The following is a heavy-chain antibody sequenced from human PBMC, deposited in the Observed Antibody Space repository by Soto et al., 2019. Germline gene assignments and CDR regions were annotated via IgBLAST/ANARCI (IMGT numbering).Heavy chain of an antibody. V-gene: IGHV3-23*01. J-gene: IGHJ4*02. CDR2: ISGGGDSI. CDR1: GFTFSNSA. Sequence: PWGSLRLSCAASGFTFSNSAMNWVRQVPGKGLEWVSIISGGGDSIYYADSVKGRFSISRDNSRNTVYLQMSSLRADDTAVYFCAKEVGPLAPSSRVFDCWGQGTLVTV. CDR3: AKEVGPLAPSSRVFDC. D-gene: IGHD1-26*01.